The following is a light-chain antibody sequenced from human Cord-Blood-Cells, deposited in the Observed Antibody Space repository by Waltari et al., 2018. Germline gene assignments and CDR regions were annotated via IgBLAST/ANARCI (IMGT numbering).Light chain of an antibody. V-gene: IGKV1-39*01. J-gene: IGKJ4*01. CDR3: QQSYSTLT. Sequence: DIQMTRSPSSLSASVGDRVTITCRASQSISSYLNWYQQKPGKAPKLLIYAASSLQSGVPSRFSGSGSGTYFTLTISSLQPEDFATYYCQQSYSTLTFGGGTKVEIK. CDR2: AAS. CDR1: QSISSY.